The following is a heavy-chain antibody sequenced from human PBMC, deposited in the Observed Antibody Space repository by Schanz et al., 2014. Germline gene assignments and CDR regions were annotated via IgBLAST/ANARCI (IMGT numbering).Heavy chain of an antibody. CDR1: RFIFDGYA. D-gene: IGHD3-16*01. J-gene: IGHJ4*02. Sequence: VQLVESGGGVVQPGGSLRLSCAAPRFIFDGYAMHWVRQAPGKGLEWVSVINSRNEVFSIDSVRGRFTIFRDNPKKSAYLQMNSLRADDTAVYYCSRGIVGGLDCWGQGTLVTVSS. V-gene: IGHV3-21*01. CDR2: INSRNEV. CDR3: SRGIVGGLDC.